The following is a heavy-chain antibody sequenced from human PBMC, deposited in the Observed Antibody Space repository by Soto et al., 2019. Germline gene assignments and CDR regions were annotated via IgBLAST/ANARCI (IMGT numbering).Heavy chain of an antibody. J-gene: IGHJ4*02. D-gene: IGHD2-15*01. CDR1: GFSFSSYW. V-gene: IGHV3-74*01. Sequence: EVQLVESGGGLVQPGGSLRLSCAASGFSFSSYWMHWLRQVPGKGLVWVSRINGDGDYTNYADSVKGRFTISRDNAKKTLYLQMISLRAEVTAVYYCARVGGGYSSDFWGQGTLVTVSS. CDR2: INGDGDYT. CDR3: ARVGGGYSSDF.